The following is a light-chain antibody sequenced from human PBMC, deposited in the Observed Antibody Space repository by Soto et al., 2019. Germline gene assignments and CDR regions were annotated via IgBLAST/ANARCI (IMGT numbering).Light chain of an antibody. CDR2: GVT. Sequence: QSALTQPPSASGSPGQSVTISCTGTSSDVGGYNYVSWYQQHPGKAPKLMIYGVTKRPSGVPDRFSGSKSGNTASLTVSGLQAEDEADYYCSSYAVSIIWVFGGGTKLTVL. V-gene: IGLV2-8*01. CDR1: SSDVGGYNY. J-gene: IGLJ3*02. CDR3: SSYAVSIIWV.